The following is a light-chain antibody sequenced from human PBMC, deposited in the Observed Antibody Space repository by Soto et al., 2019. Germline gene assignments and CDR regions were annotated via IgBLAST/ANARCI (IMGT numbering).Light chain of an antibody. V-gene: IGLV1-51*02. CDR2: ENN. CDR3: GTWDSSLSAGV. CDR1: GSNIGDNY. J-gene: IGLJ2*01. Sequence: QSVLTQPPSVSAAPGQKVTISCSGSGSNIGDNYVSWYQQLPETAPKLLIYENNKRPSGIPDRFSGSTSGTSATLGITGLQTGDEADYYCGTWDSSLSAGVFGGGTKLTVL.